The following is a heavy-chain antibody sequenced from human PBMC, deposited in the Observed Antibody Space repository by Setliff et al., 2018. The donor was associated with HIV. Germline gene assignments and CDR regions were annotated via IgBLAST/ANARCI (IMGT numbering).Heavy chain of an antibody. CDR2: IKQDGSEK. D-gene: IGHD3-3*01. CDR1: GFTFSRSA. Sequence: AGGSLRLSCAASGFTFSRSAMSWVRQAPGKGLEWVANIKQDGSEKYYVDSVKGRFTISRDNAKNSLSLQMNSLRAEDTAVYYCLRERNFWSRSPGWGQGTLVTVSS. V-gene: IGHV3-7*04. J-gene: IGHJ4*02. CDR3: LRERNFWSRSPG.